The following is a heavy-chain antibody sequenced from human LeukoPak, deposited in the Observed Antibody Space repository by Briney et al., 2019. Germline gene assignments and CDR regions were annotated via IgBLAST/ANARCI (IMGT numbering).Heavy chain of an antibody. Sequence: SVKVSCKASGYTFTSYGISWVRQAPGQGLEWMGGIIPIFGTANYAQKFQGRVTITADESTSTAYMELSSLRSEDTAVYYCAREGRPKNYDYGDYLDYWGQGTLVTVSS. CDR1: GYTFTSYG. V-gene: IGHV1-69*13. CDR3: AREGRPKNYDYGDYLDY. J-gene: IGHJ4*02. D-gene: IGHD4-17*01. CDR2: IIPIFGTA.